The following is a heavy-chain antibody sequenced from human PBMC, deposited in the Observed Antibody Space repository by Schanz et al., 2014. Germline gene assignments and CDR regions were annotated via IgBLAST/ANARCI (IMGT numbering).Heavy chain of an antibody. D-gene: IGHD4-17*01. CDR1: GFTFSSYG. CDR3: AKDMHKDYGGKPQALDI. V-gene: IGHV3-33*06. J-gene: IGHJ3*02. CDR2: IWYDGNNK. Sequence: QVQLVESGGGVVQPGRSLRLSCAASGFTFSSYGMHWVRQAPGKGLEWVAVIWYDGNNKFYADLVKGRFIISRDNSKNTLDLQMNSLRDEETALYYCAKDMHKDYGGKPQALDIWGQGTMVTVSS.